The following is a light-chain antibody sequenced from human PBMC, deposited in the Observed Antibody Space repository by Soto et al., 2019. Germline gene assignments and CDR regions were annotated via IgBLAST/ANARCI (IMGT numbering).Light chain of an antibody. V-gene: IGKV3-15*01. J-gene: IGKJ1*01. Sequence: EIVMTQSPATLSVSPGERATLSCRASQSVSSNLAWYQQKPGQAPRLLIYGASTRATGIPARFSGSGSGTEFTLAISSLQSEDFATYYCQQYNTFWTFGPGTKVDIK. CDR2: GAS. CDR1: QSVSSN. CDR3: QQYNTFWT.